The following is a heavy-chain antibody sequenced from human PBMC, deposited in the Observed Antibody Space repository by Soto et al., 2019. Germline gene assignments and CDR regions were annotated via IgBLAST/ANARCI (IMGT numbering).Heavy chain of an antibody. CDR1: GGSLSGYY. V-gene: IGHV4-34*01. CDR2: VNPGGIT. CDR3: GGVVIKMDIQYFDS. D-gene: IGHD2-2*01. J-gene: IGHJ4*02. Sequence: SETLSLTCAVYGGSLSGYYCTWIRQPPGKGLEWIGAVNPGGITNYSPSVKSRLTISLATSKKQVSLEMTSVTAADTAVYNGGGVVIKMDIQYFDSWGPGTLVTVSS.